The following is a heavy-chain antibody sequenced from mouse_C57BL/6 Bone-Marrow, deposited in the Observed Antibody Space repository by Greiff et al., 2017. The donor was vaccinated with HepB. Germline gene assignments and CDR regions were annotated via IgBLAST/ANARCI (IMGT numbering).Heavy chain of an antibody. Sequence: QVQLQQSGAELARPGASVKLSCKASGYTFTSYGISWVKQRTGQGLEWIGEIYPRSGNTYYNEKFKGKATLTADKSSSTAYMELRSLTSEDSAVYFCRDWYFDVWGTGTTVTVSS. CDR3: RDWYFDV. CDR2: IYPRSGNT. CDR1: GYTFTSYG. V-gene: IGHV1-81*01. J-gene: IGHJ1*03.